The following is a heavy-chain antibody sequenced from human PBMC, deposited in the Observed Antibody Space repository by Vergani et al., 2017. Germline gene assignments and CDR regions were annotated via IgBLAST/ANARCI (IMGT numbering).Heavy chain of an antibody. CDR2: INPNSGGT. CDR1: GYTFTDYF. J-gene: IGHJ4*02. D-gene: IGHD2-2*01. CDR3: ARVGTSSNRDYFDY. V-gene: IGHV1-2*02. Sequence: QVQLVQSGAEVKKPGASVKVYCKASGYTFTDYFMHWLRQAPGQGLEWMGWINPNSGGTNYAQKFQGRVTMTRDTSISTAYMELSNLRSDDTAVYYCARVGTSSNRDYFDYWGQGTLVTVSS.